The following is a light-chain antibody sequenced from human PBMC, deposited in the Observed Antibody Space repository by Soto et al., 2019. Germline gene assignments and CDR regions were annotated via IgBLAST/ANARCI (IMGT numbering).Light chain of an antibody. V-gene: IGKV1-13*02. Sequence: ALQLTQSPSSLSASLGDRVTITCRASQDIDTSLAWYQQKPGKPPKLLIYDVSTLESGVSSRFSGSGSGTDFTLTIGSLQPEDFATYYCQQFNSYLSFGPGTKVDIK. J-gene: IGKJ3*01. CDR2: DVS. CDR1: QDIDTS. CDR3: QQFNSYLS.